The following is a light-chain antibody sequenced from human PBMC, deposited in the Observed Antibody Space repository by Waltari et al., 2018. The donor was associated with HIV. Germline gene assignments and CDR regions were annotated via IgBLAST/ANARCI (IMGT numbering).Light chain of an antibody. J-gene: IGLJ3*02. CDR1: RSNIGSNT. CDR3: AAWDDSLNGWV. Sequence: QSVLTQPPSASGTPGQRVTISCSGSRSNIGSNTVSWYQQLPGTAPKLFIYSNNQRPSVVPDRFSGSKSGTSASLAISGLQSEDEADYDCAAWDDSLNGWVFGGGTKLTVV. V-gene: IGLV1-44*01. CDR2: SNN.